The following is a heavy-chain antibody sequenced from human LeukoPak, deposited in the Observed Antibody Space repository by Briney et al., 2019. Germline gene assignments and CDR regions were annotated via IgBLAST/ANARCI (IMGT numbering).Heavy chain of an antibody. CDR3: ARLGFCSGGSCYDFDY. J-gene: IGHJ4*02. Sequence: SETLSLTCTVSGGSISSSSYYWGWIRQPPGKGLEWIGSIYYSGSTSYNPSLKSRVTISVDTSKNQFSLKLSSVTAADTAVYYCARLGFCSGGSCYDFDYWGQGTLVTVSS. CDR2: IYYSGST. D-gene: IGHD2-15*01. V-gene: IGHV4-39*01. CDR1: GGSISSSSYY.